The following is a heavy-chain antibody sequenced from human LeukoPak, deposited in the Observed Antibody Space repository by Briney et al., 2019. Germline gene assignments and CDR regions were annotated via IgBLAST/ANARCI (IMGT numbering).Heavy chain of an antibody. D-gene: IGHD3-10*01. V-gene: IGHV3-20*04. J-gene: IGHJ4*02. CDR3: ARGPMVRTNLFDY. Sequence: GGSLRLSCAASGFNFYDYGVSWVRQAPGKGLEWVSGIYWKGDSIGHADSVKGRFTISRDNDKNTLYLQMNSLRAEDTAVYYCARGPMVRTNLFDYWGQGTLVTVSS. CDR1: GFNFYDYG. CDR2: IYWKGDSI.